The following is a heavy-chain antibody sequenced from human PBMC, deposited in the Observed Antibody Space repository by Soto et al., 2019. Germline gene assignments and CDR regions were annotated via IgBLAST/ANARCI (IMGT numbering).Heavy chain of an antibody. Sequence: PGGSLRLSCAASGFTFSSYGMHWVRQAPGKGLEWVGRTRNKANSYTTEYAASVKGRFTISRDDSKNSLYLQMNSLKTEDTAVYYCARGRYGYSYGFYYYYGMDVWGQGTTVTV. D-gene: IGHD5-18*01. J-gene: IGHJ6*02. CDR3: ARGRYGYSYGFYYYYGMDV. CDR1: GFTFSSYG. V-gene: IGHV3-72*01. CDR2: TRNKANSYTT.